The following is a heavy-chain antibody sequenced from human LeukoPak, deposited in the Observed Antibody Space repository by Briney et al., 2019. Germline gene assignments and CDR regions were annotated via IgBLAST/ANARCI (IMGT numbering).Heavy chain of an antibody. V-gene: IGHV4-59*01. CDR1: GGSISSYY. CDR3: ARVRYYYYMDV. Sequence: SETLSLTCTVSGGSISSYYWSWIRQPPGKGLEWIGYIYYSGSTNYNPSLKSRVTISVDTSKNQFSLKLSSVTAADTAVYYCARVRYYYYMDVWGKGTTVTVSS. J-gene: IGHJ6*03. CDR2: IYYSGST.